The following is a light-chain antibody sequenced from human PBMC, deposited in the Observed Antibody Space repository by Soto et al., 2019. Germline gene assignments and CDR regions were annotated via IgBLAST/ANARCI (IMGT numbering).Light chain of an antibody. V-gene: IGLV1-40*01. CDR3: QSYDSSLSGSNVV. Sequence: QSVLTQPPSVSGAPGQRVTISCTGSSSNIGAGYDVHWYQQLPGTAPKLPIYGNSNRPSGVPDRFSGSKSGTSASLAITGLQAEDEAHYYCQSYDSSLSGSNVVFGGGTKLTVL. J-gene: IGLJ2*01. CDR1: SSNIGAGYD. CDR2: GNS.